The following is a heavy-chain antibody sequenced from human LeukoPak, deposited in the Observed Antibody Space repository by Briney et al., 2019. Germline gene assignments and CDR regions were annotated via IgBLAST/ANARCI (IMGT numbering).Heavy chain of an antibody. V-gene: IGHV3-23*01. J-gene: IGHJ4*02. D-gene: IGHD6-13*01. CDR2: ISGSGDIT. Sequence: PSGGSLRLSCAASGFTFSNYAMNWVRQAPGKGLEWVSVISGSGDITYYADSVKGRFTISRDNAKNTLYLQMNSLRAEDTAVYYCARDVIAAAGTGYWGQGTLVTVSS. CDR1: GFTFSNYA. CDR3: ARDVIAAAGTGY.